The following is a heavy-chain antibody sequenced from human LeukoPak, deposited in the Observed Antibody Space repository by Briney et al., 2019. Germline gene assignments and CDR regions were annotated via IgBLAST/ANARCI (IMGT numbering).Heavy chain of an antibody. CDR2: IYPGDSDT. J-gene: IGHJ4*02. CDR1: GYSFTSYW. V-gene: IGHV5-51*01. D-gene: IGHD3-3*01. CDR3: ARPETIFGVVVYFHY. Sequence: GEYLKISCKGSGYSFTSYWIGWVRQMPGKGLEWMGIIYPGDSDTRYSPSFQGQVTISADKSISTAYLQWSSLKASDTAMYYCARPETIFGVVVYFHYWGQGTLVTVSS.